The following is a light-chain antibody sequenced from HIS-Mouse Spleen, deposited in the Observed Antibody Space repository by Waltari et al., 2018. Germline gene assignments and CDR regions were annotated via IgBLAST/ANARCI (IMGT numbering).Light chain of an antibody. Sequence: DIQMTQSPSSLSASVGDRLTITCRASRGISTYLAWYQQKPGKVPKLLTYAAATLQSGVPPRFSGSGSGTDFTLTISSLQPEDVATDYCQKYSSAAATFGAGTKVA. CDR1: RGISTY. CDR3: QKYSSAAAT. V-gene: IGKV1-27*01. CDR2: AAA. J-gene: IGKJ3*01.